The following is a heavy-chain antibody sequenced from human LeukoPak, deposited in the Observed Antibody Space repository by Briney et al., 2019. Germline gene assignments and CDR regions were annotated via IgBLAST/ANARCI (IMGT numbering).Heavy chain of an antibody. CDR2: IRQDGGDF. J-gene: IGHJ1*01. CDR1: GFTFSDYW. Sequence: GGSLRLSCAASGFTFSDYWMSWVRQDPGKGLAWVANIRQDGGDFNYVDSVKGRFTISRDNARNSLFLQMNNLRVEDTAVYYCAVTTRSRAFWGQGTLVTVSS. D-gene: IGHD4-17*01. V-gene: IGHV3-7*01. CDR3: AVTTRSRAF.